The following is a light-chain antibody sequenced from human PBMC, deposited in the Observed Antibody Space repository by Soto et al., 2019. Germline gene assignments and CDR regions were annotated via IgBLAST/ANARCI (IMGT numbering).Light chain of an antibody. CDR3: QHRAGWPPALT. CDR1: QSVSNY. Sequence: EIVLTQSPATLSLSPGERATLSCMASQSVSNYLAWYQQKPGQAPRLLIYDASNRATGIPARFSGSGSGTDFTLTISSLEPEDFAVYFCQHRAGWPPALTFGGGTKVDI. V-gene: IGKV3-11*01. J-gene: IGKJ4*01. CDR2: DAS.